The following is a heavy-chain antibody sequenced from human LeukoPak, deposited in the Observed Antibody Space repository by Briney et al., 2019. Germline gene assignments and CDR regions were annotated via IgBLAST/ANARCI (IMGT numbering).Heavy chain of an antibody. CDR3: ARSLSTHGWTLDY. V-gene: IGHV3-21*01. J-gene: IGHJ4*02. Sequence: GGSLRLSCAASGFTFSSYSMNWVRQAPGKGLEWVSSISSSSSYIYYADSVKGRFTISRDNGRNSLYLQMNSLRAEDTAVYYCARSLSTHGWTLDYWGQGTLVTVSS. CDR1: GFTFSSYS. CDR2: ISSSSSYI. D-gene: IGHD6-19*01.